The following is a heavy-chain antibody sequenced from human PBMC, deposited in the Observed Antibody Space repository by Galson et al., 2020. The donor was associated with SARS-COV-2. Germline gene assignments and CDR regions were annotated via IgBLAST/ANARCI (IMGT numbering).Heavy chain of an antibody. CDR2: ISGRRGIT. Sequence: GGSLRLSCAASGFTFSNYAMSWVRQAPGQGLAWVSAISGRRGITYYADSVKGRFTISSDNSKNTLYLQMNSLRAEDTAVYYCAKDVGRSNYYDSSGYTTGDAFDIWGQGTMVTVSS. V-gene: IGHV3-23*01. CDR1: GFTFSNYA. D-gene: IGHD3-22*01. CDR3: AKDVGRSNYYDSSGYTTGDAFDI. J-gene: IGHJ3*02.